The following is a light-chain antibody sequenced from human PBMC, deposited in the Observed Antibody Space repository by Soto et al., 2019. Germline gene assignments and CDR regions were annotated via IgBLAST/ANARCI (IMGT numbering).Light chain of an antibody. CDR1: SSNIGAGYD. Sequence: QPVLTQPPSVSGAPGQRVTISCTGSSSNIGAGYDVHWYQQLPGTAPKLLIYGNSNRPSGVPDRFSGSKSGTSASLAITGIQDEDEADYYCHSYDSSLSGWVFGGGTKLTVL. CDR3: HSYDSSLSGWV. J-gene: IGLJ3*02. CDR2: GNS. V-gene: IGLV1-40*01.